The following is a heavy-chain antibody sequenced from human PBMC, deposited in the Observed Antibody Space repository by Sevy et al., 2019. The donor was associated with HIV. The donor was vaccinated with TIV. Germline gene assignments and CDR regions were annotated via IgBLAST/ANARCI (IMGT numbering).Heavy chain of an antibody. J-gene: IGHJ4*02. D-gene: IGHD3-22*01. Sequence: GGSLRLSCAASGFTFSSYSMHWVRQAPGKGLDWVSSISSSSTYIYYADSVKGRFIISRDNAKNSLYLQMNSLCAEDTAVYYCARGPDYYDRSGYYYQWGQGTLVTVSS. CDR3: ARGPDYYDRSGYYYQ. CDR2: ISSSSTYI. V-gene: IGHV3-21*01. CDR1: GFTFSSYS.